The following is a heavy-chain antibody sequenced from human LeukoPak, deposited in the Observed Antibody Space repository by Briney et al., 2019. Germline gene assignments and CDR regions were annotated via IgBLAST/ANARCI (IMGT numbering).Heavy chain of an antibody. D-gene: IGHD3-3*01. Sequence: GGSLRLSCAASGFTFSNYVMSWVRQAPGKGLEWVSGISGSGGNTYYADSVKGRFTISRDNSKDTLYLQMNSLRAEDAAVYYCARDPADQITIFEGDDYWGQGTLVTVSS. CDR1: GFTFSNYV. CDR3: ARDPADQITIFEGDDY. CDR2: ISGSGGNT. V-gene: IGHV3-23*01. J-gene: IGHJ4*02.